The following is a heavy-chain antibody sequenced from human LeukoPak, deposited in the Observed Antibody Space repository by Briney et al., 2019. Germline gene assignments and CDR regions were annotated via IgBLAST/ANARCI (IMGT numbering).Heavy chain of an antibody. D-gene: IGHD1/OR15-1a*01. V-gene: IGHV3-66*02. J-gene: IGHJ5*02. CDR2: IYSGGGT. Sequence: GGSLRLSCAASGFTVSSNYMTWVRQAPGKGLEWVSLIYSGGGTYYADSVKGRFTISRDNSKNTLYLQMNSLRAEYTAVYYCARGITGTNNWFDPWGQGTLVTVSS. CDR1: GFTVSSNY. CDR3: ARGITGTNNWFDP.